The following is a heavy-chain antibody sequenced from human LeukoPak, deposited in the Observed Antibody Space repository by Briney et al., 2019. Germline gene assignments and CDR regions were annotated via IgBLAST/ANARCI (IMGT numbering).Heavy chain of an antibody. V-gene: IGHV3-7*03. CDR1: GFTFSSYW. CDR3: AKAASHTHYYYYGMDV. Sequence: GGSLRLSCVASGFTFSSYWMSWVRQAPGKGLEWVANIKQDGSEKYYVDSVKGRFTISRDNAKNTLYLQMNSLRVEDTAVYYCAKAASHTHYYYYGMDVWGQGTTVTVSS. D-gene: IGHD2-2*01. CDR2: IKQDGSEK. J-gene: IGHJ6*02.